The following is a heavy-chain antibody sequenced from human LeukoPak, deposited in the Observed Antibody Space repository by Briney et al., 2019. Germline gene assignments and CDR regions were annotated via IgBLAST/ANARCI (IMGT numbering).Heavy chain of an antibody. V-gene: IGHV5-51*01. CDR3: VRNGAAGSPNRLSNWFDP. J-gene: IGHJ5*02. CDR1: GYSFTTYW. D-gene: IGHD2-15*01. Sequence: GESLKISCKGSGYSFTTYWIGWVRQMPGKGLEWMGLIYPVNSDTRYNPSFQGQVTFSVDKSIDTAYLQWSSLQASDTAIYYCVRNGAAGSPNRLSNWFDPWGQGSLVTVSS. CDR2: IYPVNSDT.